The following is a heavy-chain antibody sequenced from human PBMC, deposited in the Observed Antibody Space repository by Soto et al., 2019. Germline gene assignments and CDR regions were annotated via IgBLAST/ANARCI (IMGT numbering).Heavy chain of an antibody. J-gene: IGHJ5*02. D-gene: IGHD3-3*01. CDR1: GFSLSTSGVG. Sequence: QITLKESGPTRVKPTQTLTLTCTFSGFSLSTSGVGVGWIRQPPGKALEWLALIYWDDDKRYSPSLKTRLAITQDTSKNQVVLTMTNVDPVDTATYYCAHSLWRGYKAWFDPWGQGTLVTVSS. CDR2: IYWDDDK. V-gene: IGHV2-5*02. CDR3: AHSLWRGYKAWFDP.